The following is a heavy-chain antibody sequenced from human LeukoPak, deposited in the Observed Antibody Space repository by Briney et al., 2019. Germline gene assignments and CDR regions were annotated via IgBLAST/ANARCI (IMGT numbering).Heavy chain of an antibody. Sequence: SETLSLTCAVYGGSFSGFHWTWIRQPPGKGLEWIGEVNPSGSTYYNPSLKSRLTISVDTPKNQFSLKLSSVTAADTAVYYCARGRQEITMIVVIMTSVSYYLDVWGKGTTVTVS. V-gene: IGHV4-34*01. CDR3: ARGRQEITMIVVIMTSVSYYLDV. D-gene: IGHD3-22*01. CDR1: GGSFSGFH. CDR2: VNPSGST. J-gene: IGHJ6*03.